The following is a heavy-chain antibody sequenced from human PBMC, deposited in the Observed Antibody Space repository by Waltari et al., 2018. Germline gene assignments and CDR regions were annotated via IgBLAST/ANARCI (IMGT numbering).Heavy chain of an antibody. Sequence: DVQLVEPGGGLVKPGGSLRLSCGACRLDFSIYGMTWVRQSPGKGLEWVALVSGTTSYRYYADSVKGRFTVSRDNAKTTVYLQMDNLRVEDTAVYYCARGVFDSWGQGTLVTVSS. CDR2: VSGTTSYR. V-gene: IGHV3-21*01. J-gene: IGHJ5*01. CDR1: RLDFSIYG. CDR3: ARGVFDS.